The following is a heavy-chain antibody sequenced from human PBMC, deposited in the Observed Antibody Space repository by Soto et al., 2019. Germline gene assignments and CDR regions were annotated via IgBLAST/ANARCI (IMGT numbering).Heavy chain of an antibody. J-gene: IGHJ4*02. CDR3: ARGRVSEFDY. V-gene: IGHV4-34*01. CDR2: INHSGST. CDR1: GGSFSGYY. Sequence: SETLSLTCAVYGGSFSGYYWSWIRQPPGKGLEWIGEINHSGSTNYNPSLKSRVTISVDTSKNQFSLKLSSVTAADTAVYYCARGRVSEFDYWDQGTQVTVSS. D-gene: IGHD4-4*01.